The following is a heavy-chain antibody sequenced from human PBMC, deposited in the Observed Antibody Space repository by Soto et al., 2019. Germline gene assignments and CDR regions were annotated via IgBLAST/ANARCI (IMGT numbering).Heavy chain of an antibody. CDR1: GGSVSSGSYY. J-gene: IGHJ4*02. V-gene: IGHV4-61*01. CDR2: IYYSGST. D-gene: IGHD5-12*01. CDR3: ARAHGYKSLEFGY. Sequence: ETLSRTCPVSGGSVSSGSYYWSWIRQPPGKGLEWIGYIYYSGSTNYNPSLKSRVTISVDTSKNQFSLKLSSVTAADTAVYYCARAHGYKSLEFGYWGQGTLVTVYS.